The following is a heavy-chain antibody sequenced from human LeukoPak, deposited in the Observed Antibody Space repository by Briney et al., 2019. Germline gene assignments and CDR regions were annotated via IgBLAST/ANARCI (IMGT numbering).Heavy chain of an antibody. D-gene: IGHD2-15*01. CDR1: GYTFTSYY. V-gene: IGHV1-46*01. CDR3: ARLFSVADLFDY. CDR2: INPSGGST. J-gene: IGHJ4*02. Sequence: ASVKVSCKASGYTFTSYYMHWVRQAPGQGLEWMGIINPSGGSTSYAQKFQGRVTMTRDTSTSTVYMELSRLRSDDTAVYYCARLFSVADLFDYWGQGTLVTVSS.